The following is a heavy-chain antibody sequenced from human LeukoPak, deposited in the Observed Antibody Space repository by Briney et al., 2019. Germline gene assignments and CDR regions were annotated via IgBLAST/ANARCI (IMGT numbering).Heavy chain of an antibody. CDR1: GFTFDDYA. Sequence: GGSLRLSCAASGFTFDDYAMHWVRQAPGKGLEWVSGISWTSGTIGYVDSVKGRFTISRDNAKNSLYLQMNSLRVEDTAVYYCARVAKYYYGSETYYFFEHWGQGTPVTASS. J-gene: IGHJ4*02. CDR3: ARVAKYYYGSETYYFFEH. D-gene: IGHD3-10*01. CDR2: ISWTSGTI. V-gene: IGHV3-9*01.